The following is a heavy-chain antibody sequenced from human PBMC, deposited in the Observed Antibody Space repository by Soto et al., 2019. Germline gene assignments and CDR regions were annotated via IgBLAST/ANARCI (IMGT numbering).Heavy chain of an antibody. J-gene: IGHJ6*02. Sequence: GGSLRLSCAASGFTFSRSAMHWVRQAPGKGLEWMALILHDGSAEYYADSVKGRFTISRDKSKNTLYLQMNSLRAEDTAVYYCARSRDGYSFYFYYGMDGWGQGTTVTVSS. CDR1: GFTFSRSA. CDR3: ARSRDGYSFYFYYGMDG. D-gene: IGHD4-4*01. CDR2: ILHDGSAE. V-gene: IGHV3-33*05.